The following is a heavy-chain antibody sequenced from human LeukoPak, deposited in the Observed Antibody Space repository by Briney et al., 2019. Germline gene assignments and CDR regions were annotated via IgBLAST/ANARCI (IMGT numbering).Heavy chain of an antibody. V-gene: IGHV3-23*01. J-gene: IGHJ4*02. CDR3: ARGVDTAMVPPVY. CDR2: TGNNGGGI. D-gene: IGHD5-18*01. Sequence: PGGSLRLSCAASGFTFSTYTMYWVRHPPGKRLEWVSITGNNGGGIHYADSVRGRFTISRDNSKNALYLQMNSLRVEDTAVYYCARGVDTAMVPPVYWGQGTLVTVSS. CDR1: GFTFSTYT.